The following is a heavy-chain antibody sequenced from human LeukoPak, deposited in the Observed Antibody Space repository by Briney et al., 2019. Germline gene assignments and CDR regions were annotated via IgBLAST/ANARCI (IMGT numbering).Heavy chain of an antibody. J-gene: IGHJ4*02. D-gene: IGHD3-10*01. CDR2: ISSSSSYI. CDR1: GFTFSSYG. Sequence: GGSLRLSCAASGFTFSSYGMHWVRQAPGKGLEWVSSISSSSSYIYYADSVKGRSTISRDNAKNSLFLQMSTLRAEDTAVYYCARFLLVRGPFDYWGQGTLVTVSS. V-gene: IGHV3-21*01. CDR3: ARFLLVRGPFDY.